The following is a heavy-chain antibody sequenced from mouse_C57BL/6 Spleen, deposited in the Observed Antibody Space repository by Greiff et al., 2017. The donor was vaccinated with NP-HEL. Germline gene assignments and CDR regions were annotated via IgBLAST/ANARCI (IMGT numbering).Heavy chain of an antibody. J-gene: IGHJ4*01. CDR1: GYTFTSYW. D-gene: IGHD4-1*01. Sequence: QVQLQQPGAELVRPGSSVKLSCKASGYTFTSYWMHWVKQRPIQGLEWIGNIDPSDSATHYNQKFKDKATLTVDKSSSTAYMQLSSLTSEDSAVYYCAVNWDGYAMDYWGQGTSVTVSS. CDR3: AVNWDGYAMDY. CDR2: IDPSDSAT. V-gene: IGHV1-52*01.